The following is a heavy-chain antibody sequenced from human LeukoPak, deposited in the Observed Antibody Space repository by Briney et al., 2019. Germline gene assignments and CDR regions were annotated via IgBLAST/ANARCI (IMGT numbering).Heavy chain of an antibody. CDR3: AKGNSGYYPYYFDY. CDR1: GFTFYSYA. Sequence: GGSLRLSCAASGFTFYSYAMSWVRQAPGKGLEWVSAISGSGGSTYYAHSVKGRFTISRDNSKNTLYLQMNSLRAEDTAVYYCAKGNSGYYPYYFDYWGQGTLVTVSS. J-gene: IGHJ4*02. CDR2: ISGSGGST. V-gene: IGHV3-23*01. D-gene: IGHD3-22*01.